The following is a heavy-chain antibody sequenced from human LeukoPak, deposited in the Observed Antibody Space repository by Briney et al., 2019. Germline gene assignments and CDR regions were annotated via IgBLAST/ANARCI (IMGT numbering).Heavy chain of an antibody. CDR1: GYSFTTYW. V-gene: IGHV5-51*01. J-gene: IGHJ4*02. D-gene: IGHD1-26*01. CDR3: ARPFSGKYGTPDF. Sequence: KPGESLKISCKTSGYSFTTYWIAWVRQMPGRGLEWMGIIFPRDSDTIYSPSFEGQVTFSVDKSITTAYLEWTGLKASDTAIYYCARPFSGKYGTPDFWGQGTLVTVSS. CDR2: IFPRDSDT.